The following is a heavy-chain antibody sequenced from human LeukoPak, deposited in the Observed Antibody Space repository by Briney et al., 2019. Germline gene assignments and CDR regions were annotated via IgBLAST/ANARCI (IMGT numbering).Heavy chain of an antibody. D-gene: IGHD6-19*01. V-gene: IGHV3-30-3*01. Sequence: GGSLRLSCAASGFTFSSYAMHWVRQAPGKGLEWVAVISYDGSNKYYADSVKGRFTISRDNSKNTLYLQMNSLRAEDTAVYYCARSGIAVAGNWFDPWGQGTLVTVSP. CDR2: ISYDGSNK. CDR1: GFTFSSYA. J-gene: IGHJ5*02. CDR3: ARSGIAVAGNWFDP.